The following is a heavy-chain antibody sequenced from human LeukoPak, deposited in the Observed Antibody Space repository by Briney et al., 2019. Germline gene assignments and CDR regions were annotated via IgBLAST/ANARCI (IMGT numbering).Heavy chain of an antibody. Sequence: ASVKVSCKASGYAFTSYDINWVRQATGQGLEWMGWMNPHSGNTGYAQKFQGRVTMTRNTSISTAYMELSSLRSEDTAVYYCAKGPQERSGSYEFDFWGQGTLVTVSS. V-gene: IGHV1-8*01. CDR3: AKGPQERSGSYEFDF. CDR2: MNPHSGNT. D-gene: IGHD1-26*01. J-gene: IGHJ4*02. CDR1: GYAFTSYD.